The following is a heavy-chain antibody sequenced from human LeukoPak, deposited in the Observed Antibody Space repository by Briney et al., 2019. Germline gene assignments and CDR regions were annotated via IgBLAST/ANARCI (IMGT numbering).Heavy chain of an antibody. CDR3: TTSTQPQDIVVVY. D-gene: IGHD2-15*01. V-gene: IGHV3-15*01. Sequence: MPGGSLRLSCAASGFTFSNAWMSWVRQAPGKGLEWVGRIKSKTDGGTTDYAAPVKGRFTISRDDSKNTLYLQMNSLKTEDTAVYYCTTSTQPQDIVVVYWGQGTLVTVSS. CDR2: IKSKTDGGTT. J-gene: IGHJ4*02. CDR1: GFTFSNAW.